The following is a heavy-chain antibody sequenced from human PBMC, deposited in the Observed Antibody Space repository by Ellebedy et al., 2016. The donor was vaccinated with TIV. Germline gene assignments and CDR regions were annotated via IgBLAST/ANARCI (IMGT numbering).Heavy chain of an antibody. J-gene: IGHJ4*02. CDR1: GFSLSTSGVG. V-gene: IGHV2-5*02. Sequence: SGPTLVKPTQTLTLTCTFSGFSLSTSGVGVGWIRQPPGKALEWLALIYWDDDKRYSPSLKSRLTITKDTSKNQVVLTMTNMDPVDTATYYCARQTKHGYSYGHGFDYWGQGTLVTVSS. CDR2: IYWDDDK. CDR3: ARQTKHGYSYGHGFDY. D-gene: IGHD5-18*01.